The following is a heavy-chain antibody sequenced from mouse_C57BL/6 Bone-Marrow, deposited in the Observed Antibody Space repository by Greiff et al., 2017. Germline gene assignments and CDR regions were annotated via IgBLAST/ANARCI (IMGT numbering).Heavy chain of an antibody. CDR2: IWTGGGT. D-gene: IGHD1-1*01. CDR1: GFSLTSYA. Sequence: VKVVESGPGLVAPSQSLSITCTVSGFSLTSYAISWVRQPPGKGLEWLGVIWTGGGTNYNSALKSRLSISKDNSKSQVFLKMNSLQTDDTARYYCARIYYGSSYEVGYWGRGTTLTVSS. V-gene: IGHV2-9-1*01. J-gene: IGHJ2*01. CDR3: ARIYYGSSYEVGY.